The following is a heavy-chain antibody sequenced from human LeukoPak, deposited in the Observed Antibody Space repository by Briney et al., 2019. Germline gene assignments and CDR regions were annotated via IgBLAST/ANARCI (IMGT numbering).Heavy chain of an antibody. J-gene: IGHJ6*02. CDR3: AKGVLLPYGMDV. Sequence: GGSLRLSCAASGFTFSSYAMSWVRQAPGKGLEWVSAISGSGGSTYYADPVKGRFTISRDNSKNTLYLQMNSLRAEDTAVCYCAKGVLLPYGMDVWGQGTTVTVSS. CDR2: ISGSGGST. CDR1: GFTFSSYA. V-gene: IGHV3-23*01. D-gene: IGHD3-10*01.